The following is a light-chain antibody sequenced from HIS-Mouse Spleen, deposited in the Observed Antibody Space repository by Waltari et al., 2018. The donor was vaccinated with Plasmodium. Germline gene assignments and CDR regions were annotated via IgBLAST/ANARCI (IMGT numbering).Light chain of an antibody. Sequence: EIVLTQYPATLSLSPGERATLSCRASQRVSSYLAWYHQKPGQAPRLLIYDASNRATGIPARFSGSGSGTDFTLTISSLEPEDFAVYYCQQRSNWPRVLTFGGGTKVEIK. J-gene: IGKJ4*01. CDR3: QQRSNWPRVLT. CDR2: DAS. V-gene: IGKV3-11*01. CDR1: QRVSSY.